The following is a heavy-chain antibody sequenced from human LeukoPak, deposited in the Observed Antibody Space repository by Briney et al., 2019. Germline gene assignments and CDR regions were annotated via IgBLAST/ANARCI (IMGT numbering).Heavy chain of an antibody. D-gene: IGHD6-13*01. CDR1: GGSFSGYY. Sequence: SETLSLTCAVSGGSFSGYYWSWIRQPPGKGLEWVAEINHSGSTNYNPSLKSRVTISVDTSKNKFSLKLSSVTAADTAVYYCARGGDSSSWYLYYFDYWGQGTLVTVSS. J-gene: IGHJ4*02. V-gene: IGHV4-34*01. CDR3: ARGGDSSSWYLYYFDY. CDR2: INHSGST.